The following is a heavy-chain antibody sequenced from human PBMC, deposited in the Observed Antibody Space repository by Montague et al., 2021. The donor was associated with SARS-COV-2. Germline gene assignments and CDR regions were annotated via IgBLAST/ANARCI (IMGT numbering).Heavy chain of an antibody. J-gene: IGHJ6*02. V-gene: IGHV2-5*01. CDR3: AHRRIRVTIVGVVTNPYYYYGMDV. D-gene: IGHD3-3*01. Sequence: PALVKPTQTLTLTCIFSGFSLSTSGVGVGWIRQPPGKALEWLALIYWNGDKRYSPSLKSRLTIPKDTSKNQVVLTMTNMDPVDTATYYCAHRRIRVTIVGVVTNPYYYYGMDVWGQGTTVTVSS. CDR1: GFSLSTSGVG. CDR2: IYWNGDK.